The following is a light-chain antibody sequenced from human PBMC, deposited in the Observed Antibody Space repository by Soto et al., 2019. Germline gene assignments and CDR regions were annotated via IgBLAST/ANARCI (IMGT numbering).Light chain of an antibody. V-gene: IGKV3-20*01. Sequence: EIVLTQSPCTLSVSPGERATLSCRVIQSVSSSYLSWLQQKPGQAPRLLIYGASSRATGMPDRFSGSGSGTDFTLTISRLEAEDVAVYYCQQYGSSPWTFGQGTKVDIK. J-gene: IGKJ1*01. CDR3: QQYGSSPWT. CDR2: GAS. CDR1: QSVSSSY.